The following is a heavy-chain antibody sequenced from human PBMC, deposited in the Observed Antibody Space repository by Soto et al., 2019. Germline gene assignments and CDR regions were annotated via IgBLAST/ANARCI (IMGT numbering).Heavy chain of an antibody. CDR3: AKDTIYYDSSGYYQGFDY. CDR1: GFTFSSYA. V-gene: IGHV3-23*01. Sequence: QAGGSLRLSCAASGFTFSSYAMSWVRQAPGKGLEWVSAISGSGGSTYYADSVKGRFTISRDNSKNTLYLQMNSLRAEDTAVYYCAKDTIYYDSSGYYQGFDYWGQGTMVTVSS. D-gene: IGHD3-22*01. CDR2: ISGSGGST. J-gene: IGHJ4*02.